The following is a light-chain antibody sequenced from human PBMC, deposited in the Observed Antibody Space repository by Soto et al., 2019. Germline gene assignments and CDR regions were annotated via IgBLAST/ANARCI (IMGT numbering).Light chain of an antibody. CDR1: QSVSSY. V-gene: IGKV3-11*01. CDR2: DAS. J-gene: IGKJ5*01. Sequence: EIVLTQSPATLSLSPGERATLSCRTSQSVSSYFAWYRQKPGRAPRLLIYDASNRATGIPARFIGSGSGTDFTLTINSLEPEDFAVSYCQQRSNWPITFRQGTRLEIK. CDR3: QQRSNWPIT.